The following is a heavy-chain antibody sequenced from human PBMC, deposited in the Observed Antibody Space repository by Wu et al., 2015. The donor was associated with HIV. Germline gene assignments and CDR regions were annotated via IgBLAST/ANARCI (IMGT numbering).Heavy chain of an antibody. J-gene: IGHJ3*02. Sequence: QVQLVQSGAEVKKPGASVKVSCKASGYTFTSYGISWVRQAPGQGLEWMGWISVYNGNTNYVKKFQDRVTMTTDTSTTTVYMELRSLGSDDTAVYYCAKSSVPQLHAFDIWGQGTMVTVSP. D-gene: IGHD3-10*01. CDR2: ISVYNGNT. V-gene: IGHV1-18*01. CDR1: GYTFTSYG. CDR3: AKSSVPQLHAFDI.